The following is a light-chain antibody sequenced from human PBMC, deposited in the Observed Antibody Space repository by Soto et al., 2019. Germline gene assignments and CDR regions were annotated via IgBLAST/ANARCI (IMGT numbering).Light chain of an antibody. CDR3: QQYNNSPLT. CDR2: STS. V-gene: IGKV3-20*01. CDR1: QSISSSY. J-gene: IGKJ4*01. Sequence: EIVLTQSTGTLSFSPGERATLSCRASQSISSSYLAWYQQKLGQAPRLLIHSTSSRATGIPDRFSGSGSGTDFTLTISRLEPEDFAVYYCQQYNNSPLTFGGGTKVDIK.